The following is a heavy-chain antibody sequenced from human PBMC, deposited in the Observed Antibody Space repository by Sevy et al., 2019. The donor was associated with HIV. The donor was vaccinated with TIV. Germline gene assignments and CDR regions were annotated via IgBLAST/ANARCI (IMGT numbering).Heavy chain of an antibody. CDR2: LSDTGTST. Sequence: GGSLRLSCAASGFTFSSYSMNWVRQAPGKGLEWVSGLSDTGTSTHYADSVKGRFTISRDNSKNTLYLQMNSLGADDTAVYYCARGLYYFDYWGQGSQVTVSS. CDR1: GFTFSSYS. CDR3: ARGLYYFDY. D-gene: IGHD2-8*01. V-gene: IGHV3-23*01. J-gene: IGHJ4*02.